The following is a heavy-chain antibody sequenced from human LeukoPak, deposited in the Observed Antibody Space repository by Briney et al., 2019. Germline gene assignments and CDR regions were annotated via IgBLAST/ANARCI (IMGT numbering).Heavy chain of an antibody. CDR3: ARRIRTRGDFDS. CDR2: VNPNSGDP. J-gene: IGHJ4*02. Sequence: ASVKVSCQTSGYNFIGYYIHWVRQAPGQGLEWMGWVNPNSGDPNYSPKFKGRVTMTRDTSITTAYMELTSLISDDTAIYYCARRIRTRGDFDSWGQGTLGTVSS. CDR1: GYNFIGYY. D-gene: IGHD2-2*01. V-gene: IGHV1-2*02.